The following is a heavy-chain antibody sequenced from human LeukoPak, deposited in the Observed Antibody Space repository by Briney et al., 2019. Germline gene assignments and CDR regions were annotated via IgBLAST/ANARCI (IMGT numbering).Heavy chain of an antibody. CDR2: IKPDGSST. V-gene: IGHV3-74*01. CDR1: GFSVSNIP. J-gene: IGHJ5*02. Sequence: GGSLRLSCSASGFSVSNIPMSWVRQAPGKGLAWVSRIKPDGSSTNYADSVKGRFTISRDNAKNTVFLQMNSLRAEDTAVYYCAGGRGSYGLWDTWGQGTLVSVSS. D-gene: IGHD3-16*01. CDR3: AGGRGSYGLWDT.